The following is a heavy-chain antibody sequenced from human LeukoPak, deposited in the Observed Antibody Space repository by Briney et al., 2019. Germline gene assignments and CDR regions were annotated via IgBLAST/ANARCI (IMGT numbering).Heavy chain of an antibody. V-gene: IGHV3-7*01. D-gene: IGHD5-24*01. J-gene: IGHJ4*02. Sequence: PGGSLRLSCAASGFTFSSYWMSWVRQAPGKGLEWVSNIKKDGSEKYYVDSVKGRFTISRDNAKNSLYLQMNSLRAEDTAVYYCAREPEGWLQLGYYFDYWGQGTLVTVSS. CDR3: AREPEGWLQLGYYFDY. CDR1: GFTFSSYW. CDR2: IKKDGSEK.